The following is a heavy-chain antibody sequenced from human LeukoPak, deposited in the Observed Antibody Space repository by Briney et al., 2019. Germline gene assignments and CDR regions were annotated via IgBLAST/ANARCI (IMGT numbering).Heavy chain of an antibody. V-gene: IGHV3-48*03. CDR2: ISSSGSTI. J-gene: IGHJ3*02. Sequence: GGSLRLSCAASGFTFSSYEMSWVRQAPGKGLEWVSYISSSGSTIYYAESVKGRFTISRDNAKNSLYLQMSSLRAEDTAVYYCARDEVSFDIWGQGTMVTVSS. CDR3: ARDEVSFDI. CDR1: GFTFSSYE.